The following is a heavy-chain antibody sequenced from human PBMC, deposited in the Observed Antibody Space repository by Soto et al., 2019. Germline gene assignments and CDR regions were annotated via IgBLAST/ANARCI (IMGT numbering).Heavy chain of an antibody. CDR3: ARVYYYYYMDV. V-gene: IGHV1-3*01. J-gene: IGHJ6*03. Sequence: ASVKVSCKASGYTFTSFAIHWVRQAPGQRLGWMGWINAGNGNTKYSQKFQGRVTITTHTSASTVYMELSSLRSEDTAVYYCARVYYYYYMDVWGKGTTVTVSS. CDR2: INAGNGNT. CDR1: GYTFTSFA.